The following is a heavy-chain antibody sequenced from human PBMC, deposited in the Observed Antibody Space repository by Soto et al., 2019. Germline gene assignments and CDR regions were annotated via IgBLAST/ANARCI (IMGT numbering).Heavy chain of an antibody. Sequence: PSETLCLTCAVYGGSFSGYYWSGIRQPPGKGLEWIGEINHSGSTNYNPSLKSRVTISVDTSKNQFSLKLSSVTAADTAVYYCARAATLSIAVAGTRTYYFDYWGQGTLVTVSS. CDR1: GGSFSGYY. D-gene: IGHD6-19*01. V-gene: IGHV4-34*01. CDR2: INHSGST. CDR3: ARAATLSIAVAGTRTYYFDY. J-gene: IGHJ4*02.